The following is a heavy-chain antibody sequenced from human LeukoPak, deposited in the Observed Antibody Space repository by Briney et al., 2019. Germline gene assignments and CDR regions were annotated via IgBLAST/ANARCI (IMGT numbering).Heavy chain of an antibody. Sequence: PGGSLRLSCAASGFTVSSNYMSWVRQAPGKGLEWVSVIYSGGSTYYADSVKGRFTISRDNSKSTLYIQMNSLRAEDTAVYYCGKDGAWLRFDDWGQGILVAVSS. V-gene: IGHV3-53*01. D-gene: IGHD5-12*01. J-gene: IGHJ4*02. CDR1: GFTVSSNY. CDR2: IYSGGST. CDR3: GKDGAWLRFDD.